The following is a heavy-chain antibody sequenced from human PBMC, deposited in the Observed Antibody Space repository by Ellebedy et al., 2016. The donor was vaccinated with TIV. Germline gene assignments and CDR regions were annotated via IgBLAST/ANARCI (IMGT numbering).Heavy chain of an antibody. D-gene: IGHD4-17*01. CDR1: GFTLSNYW. V-gene: IGHV3-7*01. J-gene: IGHJ3*02. Sequence: GESLKISCTASGFTLSNYWMTWVRQAPGRGLEWVANINEDGTKKHFVDSVRGRFTISRDDAGNSLFLQMNSLRAEDTAVDYCATDGSYGDYRSPAHAFVMWGQGTLVTVSP. CDR3: ATDGSYGDYRSPAHAFVM. CDR2: INEDGTKK.